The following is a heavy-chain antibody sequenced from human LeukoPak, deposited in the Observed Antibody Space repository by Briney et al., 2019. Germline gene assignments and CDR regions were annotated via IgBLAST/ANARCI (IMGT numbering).Heavy chain of an antibody. V-gene: IGHV7-4-1*02. Sequence: GASVKVSCKASGYTFTSYAMNWVRQAPRQGLEWMGWINANTGNPTYAQGFTGRFVFSLDTSVSTAYLQISSLKAEDTAVYYCARDFAGGSYSDAFDIWGQGTMVTVSS. J-gene: IGHJ3*02. CDR1: GYTFTSYA. CDR3: ARDFAGGSYSDAFDI. CDR2: INANTGNP. D-gene: IGHD1-26*01.